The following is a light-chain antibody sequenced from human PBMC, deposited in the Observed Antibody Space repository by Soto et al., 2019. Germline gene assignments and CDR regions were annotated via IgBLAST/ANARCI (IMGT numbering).Light chain of an antibody. CDR2: KVS. V-gene: IGKV2-30*01. CDR3: MQGTHWPPYT. Sequence: EVVMTQSPLSLPVTLGQPASISCRSSHSLVYSDGNAYLNWFHQRPGQSPRRLIYKVSYRDSGVPDRFSGSRSGTDFTLKISRVEAEDVGIYYCMQGTHWPPYTFGQGTKLEIK. J-gene: IGKJ2*01. CDR1: HSLVYSDGNAY.